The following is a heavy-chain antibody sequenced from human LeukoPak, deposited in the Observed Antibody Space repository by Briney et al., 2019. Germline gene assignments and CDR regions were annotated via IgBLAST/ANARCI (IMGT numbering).Heavy chain of an antibody. CDR3: AKGPGDYYYYYMDV. Sequence: GGSLRLSCIASGFTFSSYAMSWVRQAPGKGLEWVSAISGSGGSTYYADSVKGRFTISRDNSKNTLYLQMNSLRAEDTAVYYCAKGPGDYYYYYMDVWGKGTTVTVSS. V-gene: IGHV3-23*01. J-gene: IGHJ6*03. D-gene: IGHD3-10*01. CDR2: ISGSGGST. CDR1: GFTFSSYA.